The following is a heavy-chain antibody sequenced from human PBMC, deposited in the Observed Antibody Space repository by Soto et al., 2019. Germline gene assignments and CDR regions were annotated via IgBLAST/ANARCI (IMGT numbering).Heavy chain of an antibody. J-gene: IGHJ4*02. CDR2: IGGDGVEK. Sequence: GGSLRLSCAASGFTFSSYWMSWVRQAPGKGFEWVANIGGDGVEKYYADSVTGRFTISRDNSKNTLYLQMDSLRAEDTAVYYCAKDSPFSGTGRLAFDYWGQGTLVTVSS. CDR1: GFTFSSYW. D-gene: IGHD3-10*01. CDR3: AKDSPFSGTGRLAFDY. V-gene: IGHV3-7*03.